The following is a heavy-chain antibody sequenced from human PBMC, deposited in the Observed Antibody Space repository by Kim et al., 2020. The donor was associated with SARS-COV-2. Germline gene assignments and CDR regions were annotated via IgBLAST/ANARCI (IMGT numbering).Heavy chain of an antibody. J-gene: IGHJ4*02. D-gene: IGHD4-17*01. V-gene: IGHV4-31*02. Sequence: PSLKGRVTRSVDTSKNQFSLKLSSVTAADTAVYYCARVPFWVTTERFIDYWGQGTLVTVSS. CDR3: ARVPFWVTTERFIDY.